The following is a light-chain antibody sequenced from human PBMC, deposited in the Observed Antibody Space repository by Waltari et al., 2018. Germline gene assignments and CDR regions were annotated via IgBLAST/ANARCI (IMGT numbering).Light chain of an antibody. CDR1: SSDVGGYNY. CDR2: DVS. CDR3: SSYTSSSTPYV. J-gene: IGLJ1*01. V-gene: IGLV2-14*03. Sequence: QSALTQPASVSGSPGQSITISCTGTSSDVGGYNYVSWYQQHPGNAPKLMIYDVSNRPPGVSNRLSGSKSGNTASLTISGLQAEDEADYYCSSYTSSSTPYVFGTGTKVTVL.